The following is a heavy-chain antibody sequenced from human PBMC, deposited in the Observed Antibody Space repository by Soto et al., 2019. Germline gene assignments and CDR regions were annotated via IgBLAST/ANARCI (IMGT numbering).Heavy chain of an antibody. CDR1: GFTFSSYG. D-gene: IGHD2-15*01. Sequence: VGSLRLSCAASGFTFSSYGMYWARQAPGKGLEWVAVISYDGSNKYYADSVKGRFTISRDNSKNTLYLQMNSLRAEDTAVYYCAKDLGGLGYCSGGSCYSAFDRWGQGTMVTV. CDR2: ISYDGSNK. V-gene: IGHV3-30*18. J-gene: IGHJ3*02. CDR3: AKDLGGLGYCSGGSCYSAFDR.